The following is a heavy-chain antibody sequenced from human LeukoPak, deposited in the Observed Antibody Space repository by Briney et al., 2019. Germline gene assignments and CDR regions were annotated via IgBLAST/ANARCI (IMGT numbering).Heavy chain of an antibody. CDR1: GFTFSSYW. CDR3: ARDPPYTPWGASYWFDP. Sequence: PGGSLRLSCAASGFTFSSYWMHWVRQAPGKGLVWVSRINSDGSSTSYADSVKGRFTISRDNAKNTLYLQMNSLRAEDTAVYYCARDPPYTPWGASYWFDPWGQGTLVTVSS. CDR2: INSDGSST. J-gene: IGHJ5*02. V-gene: IGHV3-74*01. D-gene: IGHD3-16*01.